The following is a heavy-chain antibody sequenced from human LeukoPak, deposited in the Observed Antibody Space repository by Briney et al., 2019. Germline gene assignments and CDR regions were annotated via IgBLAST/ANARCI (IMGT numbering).Heavy chain of an antibody. CDR2: VSSSGGST. D-gene: IGHD2-2*01. CDR1: GFTFSSYA. CDR3: AKSGCNSSNCFLGWFDP. Sequence: GGSLRLSCAASGFTFSSYAMSWVRQAPGKGLEWVSTVSSSGGSTYYADSVEGRFTISRDNSKNTLYLQMNTLRAEDTAVYHCAKSGCNSSNCFLGWFDPWGQGTLVTVSS. V-gene: IGHV3-23*01. J-gene: IGHJ5*02.